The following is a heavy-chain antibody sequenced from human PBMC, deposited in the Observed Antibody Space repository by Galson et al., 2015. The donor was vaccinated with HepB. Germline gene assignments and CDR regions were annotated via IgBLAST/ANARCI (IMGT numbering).Heavy chain of an antibody. J-gene: IGHJ4*02. V-gene: IGHV3-23*01. CDR3: AKMGIASAGVGVYHGHTVEDS. CDR1: GFTFRSYA. Sequence: SLRLSCAASGFTFRSYAMSWVRQAPGKGLGWVSAISPSGGSTYYAASVKGRFTISRDNSKNTLYLQMNSLRADDTAVYYCAKMGIASAGVGVYHGHTVEDSWGQGTLVTVSS. D-gene: IGHD6-13*01. CDR2: ISPSGGST.